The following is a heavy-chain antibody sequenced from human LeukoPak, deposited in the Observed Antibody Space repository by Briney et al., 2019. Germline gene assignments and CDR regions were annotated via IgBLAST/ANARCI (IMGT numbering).Heavy chain of an antibody. CDR2: ISGSGGST. Sequence: GGSLRLSCAASGFTFSSYAMSWVRQAAGKGLEWVSGISGSGGSTYYGDSVKGRFTISRDNSKNTLYLQMNSLRAEDTAVYYCAEELDVVVVVAATDYYYYGMDVWGQGTTVTVSS. V-gene: IGHV3-23*01. J-gene: IGHJ6*02. D-gene: IGHD2-15*01. CDR3: AEELDVVVVVAATDYYYYGMDV. CDR1: GFTFSSYA.